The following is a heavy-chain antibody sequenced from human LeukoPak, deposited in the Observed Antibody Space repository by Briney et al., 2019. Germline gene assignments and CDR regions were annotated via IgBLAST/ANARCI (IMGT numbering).Heavy chain of an antibody. CDR2: ISASDTYM. J-gene: IGHJ4*02. CDR3: ARAPSSGWKPPDY. V-gene: IGHV3-21*01. D-gene: IGHD2-15*01. CDR1: GFTFRSYT. Sequence: GGSLRLSCAASGFTFRSYTMIWVRQAPGKGLEWVSSISASDTYMFYADSVKGRFTISKDSAKNLMFLHMSSLRAEDTAVYYCARAPSSGWKPPDYWGQGALVTVS.